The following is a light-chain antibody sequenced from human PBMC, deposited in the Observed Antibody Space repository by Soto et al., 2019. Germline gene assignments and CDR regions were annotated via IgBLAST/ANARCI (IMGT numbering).Light chain of an antibody. V-gene: IGKV3D-15*01. Sequence: EIVMTQSPATLSVSPGERATLSCRASQSVSSNLAWYQQNPGQAPRLLISGASTRATGIPARFSGSGSGTEFTRTISSLQSEDFAVYYCQHHGTFGQGTKLEIK. CDR1: QSVSSN. CDR3: QHHGT. J-gene: IGKJ2*01. CDR2: GAS.